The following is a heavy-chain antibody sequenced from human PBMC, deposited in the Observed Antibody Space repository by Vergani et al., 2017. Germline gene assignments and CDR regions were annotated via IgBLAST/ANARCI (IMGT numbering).Heavy chain of an antibody. CDR1: GYNFTNYW. D-gene: IGHD5-12*01. Sequence: EVQLVQSGAEVKKPGESLKISCKGSGYNFTNYWIGWVRQMPGKGLEWMGIIDSDTRYSPSFQGQVTISAAKSISTAYLQWSSLKASDTAMYYGARLDSGYDSVWSAGWFDPWGQGTLVTVSS. V-gene: IGHV5-51*01. CDR3: ARLDSGYDSVWSAGWFDP. CDR2: IDSDT. J-gene: IGHJ5*02.